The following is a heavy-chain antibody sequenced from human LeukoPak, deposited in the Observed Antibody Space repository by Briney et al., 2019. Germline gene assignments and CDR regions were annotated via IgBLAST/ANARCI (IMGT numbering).Heavy chain of an antibody. D-gene: IGHD1-1*01. Sequence: KPSETLSLTCAVYGGSFSGYYWSWIRQSPGKGLEWIGEINHSGSTNYNPSLKSRVTISVDTSKNQFSLKLSSVTAADTAVYYCARDDVAFDIWGQGTMVTVSS. CDR1: GGSFSGYY. J-gene: IGHJ3*02. CDR2: INHSGST. CDR3: ARDDVAFDI. V-gene: IGHV4-34*01.